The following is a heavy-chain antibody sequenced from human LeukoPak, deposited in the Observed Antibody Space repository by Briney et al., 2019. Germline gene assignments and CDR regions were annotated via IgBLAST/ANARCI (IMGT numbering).Heavy chain of an antibody. V-gene: IGHV1-24*01. D-gene: IGHD4-17*01. CDR1: GYSLSELT. CDR3: APGHEYGLLDY. CDR2: FDPGMAET. J-gene: IGHJ4*02. Sequence: ASVKVSCKVSGYSLSELTMHWVRHAPGKGLEWMGGFDPGMAETIYAEKFQGRITTTEDTSTDTAYMELSSLRSEDTAVYYCAPGHEYGLLDYWGQGTLVTVSS.